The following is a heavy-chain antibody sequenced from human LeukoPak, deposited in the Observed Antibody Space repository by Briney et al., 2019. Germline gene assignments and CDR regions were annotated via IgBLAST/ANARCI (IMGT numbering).Heavy chain of an antibody. Sequence: PGGSLRLSCAASGFTVSSNYMSWVRQAPGKGLEWVSVIYSGGSTYYADSVKGRFTISRDNSKNTLYLQMNSLRAEDTAVYYCARDLIDSSGYYLGANAFDIWAKGTMVTV. V-gene: IGHV3-53*01. J-gene: IGHJ3*02. D-gene: IGHD3-22*01. CDR3: ARDLIDSSGYYLGANAFDI. CDR2: IYSGGST. CDR1: GFTVSSNY.